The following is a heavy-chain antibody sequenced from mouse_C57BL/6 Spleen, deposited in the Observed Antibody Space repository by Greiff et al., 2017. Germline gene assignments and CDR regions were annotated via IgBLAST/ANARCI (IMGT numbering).Heavy chain of an antibody. V-gene: IGHV14-4*01. Sequence: EVQLQQSGAELVRPGASVKLSCTASGFNIKDDYMHWVKQRPEQGLEWIGWIDPENGDTEYASKFQGKATITADTSSNTAYLQLSSLTSEDTAVYYCTTGQLRPSFAYWGQGTLVTVSA. J-gene: IGHJ3*01. CDR2: IDPENGDT. D-gene: IGHD3-2*02. CDR1: GFNIKDDY. CDR3: TTGQLRPSFAY.